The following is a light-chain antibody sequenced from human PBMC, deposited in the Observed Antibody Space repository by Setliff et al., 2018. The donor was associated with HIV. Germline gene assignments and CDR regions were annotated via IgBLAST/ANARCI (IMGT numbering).Light chain of an antibody. V-gene: IGLV2-14*02. Sequence: QSVLTQPASVSGSPGQSITISCTGTSSDVGSYNLVSWYQQHPGKAPKLMIYEVSKRPSGVSNRFSGSKSGNTASLTISGLQAEDEADYYCTAYTTSSTWVFGGGTQLTVL. CDR1: SSDVGSYNL. CDR3: TAYTTSSTWV. CDR2: EVS. J-gene: IGLJ3*02.